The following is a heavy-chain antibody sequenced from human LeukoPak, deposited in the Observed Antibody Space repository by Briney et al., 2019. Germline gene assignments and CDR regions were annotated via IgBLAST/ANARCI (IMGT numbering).Heavy chain of an antibody. V-gene: IGHV4-59*12. CDR2: SGNT. Sequence: SETLSLTCTVSGGSINSYYWSWIRQPPGKGLEWIGYSGNTIYNPSLKSRVTISVDTSKNQFSLKLSSVTAADTAVYYCARVYGSGSYYNHLSYPFDYWGQGTLVTVSS. CDR3: ARVYGSGSYYNHLSYPFDY. J-gene: IGHJ4*02. D-gene: IGHD3-10*01. CDR1: GGSINSYY.